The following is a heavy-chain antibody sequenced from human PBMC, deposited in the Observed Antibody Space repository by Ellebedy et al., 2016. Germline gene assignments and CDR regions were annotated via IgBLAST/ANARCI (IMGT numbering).Heavy chain of an antibody. CDR1: GGSISSSDW. J-gene: IGHJ2*01. D-gene: IGHD2-2*01. Sequence: SETLSLTCGVSGGSISSSDWWSWLRQPPGKGLEWIGEIHHGGRTNCNPSLKSRVTISVDRSTNQLSLNLNSATAADTAVYYCVRVVVDGVWGYFDLWGRGTLVTVSS. CDR3: VRVVVDGVWGYFDL. CDR2: IHHGGRT. V-gene: IGHV4-4*02.